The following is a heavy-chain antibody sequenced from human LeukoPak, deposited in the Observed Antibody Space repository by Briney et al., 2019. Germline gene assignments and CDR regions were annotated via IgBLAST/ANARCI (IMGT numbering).Heavy chain of an antibody. Sequence: GSLRLSCAASGFTVSSNYMSWVRQPPGKGLEWIGYIYYSGSTNYNPSLESRVTISVDTSKNQFSLKLSSVTAADTAVYYCARGKYSSLYWGQGTLVTVSS. CDR2: IYYSGST. CDR1: GFTVSSNY. D-gene: IGHD6-6*01. CDR3: ARGKYSSLY. V-gene: IGHV4-59*02. J-gene: IGHJ4*02.